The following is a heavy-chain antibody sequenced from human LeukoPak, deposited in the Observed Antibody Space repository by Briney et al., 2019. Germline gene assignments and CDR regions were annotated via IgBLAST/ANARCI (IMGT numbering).Heavy chain of an antibody. CDR1: GFTFSSYA. CDR2: ISGSGGST. Sequence: GGSLRLSCAASGFTFSSYAMSWVRQAPGKGLEWVSGISGSGGSTYYVDSVRGRFTISRDNSKNTVSLQMNSLRVKDTAIYYCAKGPAAIGYFQDWGQGTLVTVSS. J-gene: IGHJ1*01. D-gene: IGHD2-2*01. V-gene: IGHV3-23*01. CDR3: AKGPAAIGYFQD.